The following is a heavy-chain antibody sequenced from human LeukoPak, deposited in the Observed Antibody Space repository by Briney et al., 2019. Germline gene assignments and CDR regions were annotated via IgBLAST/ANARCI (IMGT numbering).Heavy chain of an antibody. V-gene: IGHV3-7*01. J-gene: IGHJ5*02. Sequence: GGSLRLSCAASGFIFSSSWMSWVRQAPGKGLEWVANIKQDGSEKYYVDSVKGRFTISRDNAKNSLYLQMNSLRAEDTAVYYCARELELPWFDPWGQGTLVTVSS. CDR1: GFIFSSSW. D-gene: IGHD1-7*01. CDR2: IKQDGSEK. CDR3: ARELELPWFDP.